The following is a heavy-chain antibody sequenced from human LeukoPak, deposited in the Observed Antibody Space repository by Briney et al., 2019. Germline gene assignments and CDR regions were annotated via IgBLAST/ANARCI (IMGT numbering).Heavy chain of an antibody. CDR1: GFTFSNYG. V-gene: IGHV3-23*01. J-gene: IGHJ4*02. Sequence: PGGSLRLSCAASGFTFSNYGMSWVRQAPGKGLEWVSAISGSGGSTYYADSVKGRFTISRDNSENTLYLQMNSLRAEDTAVYHCAKQPLGAQQFDHWGQGTLVTVSS. D-gene: IGHD1-26*01. CDR2: ISGSGGST. CDR3: AKQPLGAQQFDH.